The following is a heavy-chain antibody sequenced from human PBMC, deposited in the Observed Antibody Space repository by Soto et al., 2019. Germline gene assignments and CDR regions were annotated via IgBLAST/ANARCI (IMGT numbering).Heavy chain of an antibody. CDR1: GFTFSSYE. CDR3: MSSSSRTGLYYYYYYGMDV. V-gene: IGHV3-48*03. CDR2: ISSSGSTI. J-gene: IGHJ6*02. Sequence: EVQLVESGGGLVQPGGSLRLSCAASGFTFSSYEMNWVRQAPGKGLEWVSYISSSGSTIYYADSVKGRFTISRDNAKNSLYLQMNSLRAEDTAVYYCMSSSSRTGLYYYYYYGMDVWGQGTTVTVSS. D-gene: IGHD6-6*01.